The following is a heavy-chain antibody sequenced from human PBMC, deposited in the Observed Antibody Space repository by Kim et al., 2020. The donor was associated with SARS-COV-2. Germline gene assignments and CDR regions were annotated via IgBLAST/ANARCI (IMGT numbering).Heavy chain of an antibody. CDR3: ARGFTIFGVVRGYYYYMDV. Sequence: ASVKVSCKASGYTFTSYDINWVRQATGQGLEWMGWMNPNSGNTGYAQKFQGRVTMTRNTSTSTAYMELSSLRSEDTAVYYCARGFTIFGVVRGYYYYMDVWGKGTTVTVSS. CDR2: MNPNSGNT. CDR1: GYTFTSYD. J-gene: IGHJ6*03. D-gene: IGHD3-3*01. V-gene: IGHV1-8*01.